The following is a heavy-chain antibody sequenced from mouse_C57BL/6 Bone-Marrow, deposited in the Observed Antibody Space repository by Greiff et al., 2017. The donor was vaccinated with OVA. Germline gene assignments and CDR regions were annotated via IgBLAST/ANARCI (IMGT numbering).Heavy chain of an antibody. J-gene: IGHJ2*01. CDR1: GYTFTSYW. D-gene: IGHD2-3*01. V-gene: IGHV1-64*01. CDR3: ARAIYDGYYPPFYY. Sequence: QVQLQQPGAELVKPGASVKLSCKASGYTFTSYWMNWVKQRPGQGLEWIGMIHPNSGSTYYNEKFKSKATLTVDKSSSTAYMQLSSLTSEDSAVYYCARAIYDGYYPPFYYWGQGTTLTVSS. CDR2: IHPNSGST.